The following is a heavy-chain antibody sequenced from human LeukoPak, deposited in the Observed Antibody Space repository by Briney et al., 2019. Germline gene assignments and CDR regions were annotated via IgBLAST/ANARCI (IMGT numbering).Heavy chain of an antibody. J-gene: IGHJ4*02. CDR2: IKQDGSDK. CDR3: ARHSNKYDFDSSGHYRSFDY. V-gene: IGHV3-7*01. D-gene: IGHD3-22*01. CDR1: GFTFTFYW. Sequence: PGGSVRLSCAASGFTFTFYWMSWVRQAPGKGLEGVANIKQDGSDKYYVGSVKGRFTISRDNSKNSLYLQMNSLRAEDTAFYFCARHSNKYDFDSSGHYRSFDYWGQGTLVSVSS.